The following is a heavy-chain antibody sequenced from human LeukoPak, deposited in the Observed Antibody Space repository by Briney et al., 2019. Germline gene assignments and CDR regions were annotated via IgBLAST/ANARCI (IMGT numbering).Heavy chain of an antibody. J-gene: IGHJ2*01. V-gene: IGHV4-30-4*02. CDR2: IYYSGST. CDR1: GGSISSGDYY. CDR3: ARDWRYCSGGSCYSHTTNRYFDL. D-gene: IGHD2-15*01. Sequence: SETLSLTCTVSGGSISSGDYYWSWIRQPPGKGMEWIGYIYYSGSTYYNPSLKSRVTISVDTSKNQFSLKLSSVTAADTAVYYCARDWRYCSGGSCYSHTTNRYFDLWGRGTLVTVSS.